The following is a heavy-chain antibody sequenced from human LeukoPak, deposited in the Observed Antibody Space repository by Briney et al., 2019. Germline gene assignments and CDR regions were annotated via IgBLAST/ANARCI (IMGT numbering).Heavy chain of an antibody. V-gene: IGHV4-59*08. CDR3: ARRYNWNDWSDSFDI. CDR1: GDSISSDY. J-gene: IGHJ3*02. CDR2: IYYSGST. D-gene: IGHD1-1*01. Sequence: SETLSHTCTVSGDSISSDYWSWIRQPPGKGLEWIGYIYYSGSTKYNPSLKSRVTISLDTSKNQFSLKLSSVTAADTAVYYCARRYNWNDWSDSFDIWGQGTVVTVSS.